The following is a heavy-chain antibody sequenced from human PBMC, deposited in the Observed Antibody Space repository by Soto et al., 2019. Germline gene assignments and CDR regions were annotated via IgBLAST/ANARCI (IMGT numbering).Heavy chain of an antibody. Sequence: EVQLVESGGGLVKPGGSLRLSCAASGFTFSNAWMNWVRQAPGKGLEWVGRIKSKTDGGTTDYAAPVKGRFTISRDDSKNTLYLQMNSLKTDDTAVYYCTVDTYFYDPDLDYYYGMDVWGQGTTVTVSS. V-gene: IGHV3-15*07. CDR3: TVDTYFYDPDLDYYYGMDV. D-gene: IGHD3-22*01. J-gene: IGHJ6*02. CDR2: IKSKTDGGTT. CDR1: GFTFSNAW.